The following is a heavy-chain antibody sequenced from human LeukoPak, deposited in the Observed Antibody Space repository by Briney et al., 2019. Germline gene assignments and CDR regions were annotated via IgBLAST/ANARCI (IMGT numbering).Heavy chain of an antibody. J-gene: IGHJ6*03. CDR2: INHSGST. CDR3: ARNRKYYYYYMDV. Sequence: SETLSLTCAVYGGSSSGYYWSWIRQHPGKGLEWIGEINHSGSTNYNPSLKSRVTISVDTSKNQFSLKLSSVTAADTAVYYCARNRKYYYYYMDVWGKGTTVTVSS. CDR1: GGSSSGYY. V-gene: IGHV4-34*01.